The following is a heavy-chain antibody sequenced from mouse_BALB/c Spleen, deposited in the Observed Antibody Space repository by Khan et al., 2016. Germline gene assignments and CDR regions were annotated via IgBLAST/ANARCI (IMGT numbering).Heavy chain of an antibody. Sequence: EVQLQASGPSLAKPSQTLSLTCSVTGDSITSGHWNWIRKFPGNKFDFMGYISHSGDSYYNPSLKSRISITRDTSKNQYYLQFNSVTTEDTATYYCATWDYYGSAFAYWGQGTLVTVSA. CDR2: ISHSGDS. CDR1: GDSITSGH. J-gene: IGHJ3*01. V-gene: IGHV3-8*02. CDR3: ATWDYYGSAFAY. D-gene: IGHD1-2*01.